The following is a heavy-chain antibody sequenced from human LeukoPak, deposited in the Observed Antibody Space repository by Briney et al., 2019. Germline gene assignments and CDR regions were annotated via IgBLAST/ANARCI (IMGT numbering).Heavy chain of an antibody. CDR2: ISGSGGST. J-gene: IGHJ4*02. CDR1: GFTFSSYA. V-gene: IGHV3-23*01. CDR3: AKGTKGYSSY. Sequence: GGSLRLSCAASGFTFSSYAMSWVRQAPGKGLEWVSAISGSGGSTYYADSMKGRFTISRDNSKNTLYLQMNNLRAEDTAVYYCAKGTKGYSSYWGQGTLVTVSS. D-gene: IGHD6-13*01.